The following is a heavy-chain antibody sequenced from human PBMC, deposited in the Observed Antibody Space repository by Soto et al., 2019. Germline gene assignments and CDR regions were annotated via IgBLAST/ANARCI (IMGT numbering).Heavy chain of an antibody. Sequence: EVLLLDSGGGLVQPGGSLRLSCAASGFTFSNYAMTWVRQAPGKGPEGISTVNNGGGGTYYADSVKGRFTISRDNSKNTLYLQGSSLRAEDTAVYYCAKERLGRGIDYWGQGILVTVSS. CDR2: VNNGGGGT. CDR3: AKERLGRGIDY. V-gene: IGHV3-23*01. D-gene: IGHD3-10*01. J-gene: IGHJ4*02. CDR1: GFTFSNYA.